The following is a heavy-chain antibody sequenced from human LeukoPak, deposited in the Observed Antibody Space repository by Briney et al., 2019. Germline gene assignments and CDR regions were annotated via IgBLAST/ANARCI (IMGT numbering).Heavy chain of an antibody. CDR2: TRNKANSYTT. J-gene: IGHJ3*02. CDR3: ARGRDYGDSDAFDI. CDR1: GFTFSDHY. D-gene: IGHD4-17*01. Sequence: SGGSLRLSCAASGFTFSDHYMDWVRQAPGKGLEWVGHTRNKANSYTTEYAASVKGRFTISRDDSKNSLYLQMNSLKTEDTAVYYCARGRDYGDSDAFDIWGQGTMVTVSS. V-gene: IGHV3-72*01.